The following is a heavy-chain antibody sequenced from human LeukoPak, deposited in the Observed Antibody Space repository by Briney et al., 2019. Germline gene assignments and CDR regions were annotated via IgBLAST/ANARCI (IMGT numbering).Heavy chain of an antibody. CDR3: ARGGPIDY. CDR1: GFTFSSNW. J-gene: IGHJ4*02. V-gene: IGHV3-74*01. CDR2: INSDGSTT. Sequence: GGSLRLSCAASGFTFSSNWTYWVRQSPGKGLVWVSRINSDGSTTSYVDSVKGRFTISRDNAKSTLYLQMNSLRAEDTAVYYCARGGPIDYWGQGTLVTVSS.